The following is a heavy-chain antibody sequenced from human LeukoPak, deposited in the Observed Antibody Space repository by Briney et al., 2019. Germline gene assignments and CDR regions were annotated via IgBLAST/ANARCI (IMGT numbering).Heavy chain of an antibody. Sequence: SETLSLTCAVYGGSFSGYYWSWIRQPPGKGLEWIGEINHSGSTNYNPSLKSRVTISVDTSKNQFSLKLSSVTAADTAVYYCARVPTVTFFDYWGQGALVTVSS. CDR1: GGSFSGYY. D-gene: IGHD4-17*01. V-gene: IGHV4-34*01. CDR2: INHSGST. CDR3: ARVPTVTFFDY. J-gene: IGHJ4*02.